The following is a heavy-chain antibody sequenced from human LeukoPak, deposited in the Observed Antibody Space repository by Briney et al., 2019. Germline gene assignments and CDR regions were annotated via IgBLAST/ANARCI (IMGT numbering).Heavy chain of an antibody. Sequence: GGSLRLSCAASGFTFSTYFMTWVRQAPGKGLEWVSAFSASAGSTHYADSVKGRFTISRDNSKNTLYLQMDSLRSEDTAVYYCAKGGQTFDYWGQGTLVTVSS. CDR3: AKGGQTFDY. CDR2: FSASAGST. V-gene: IGHV3-23*01. CDR1: GFTFSTYF. D-gene: IGHD3/OR15-3a*01. J-gene: IGHJ4*02.